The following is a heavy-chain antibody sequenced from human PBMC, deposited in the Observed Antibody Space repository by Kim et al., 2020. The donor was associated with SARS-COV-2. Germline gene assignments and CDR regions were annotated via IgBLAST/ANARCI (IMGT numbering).Heavy chain of an antibody. J-gene: IGHJ4*02. V-gene: IGHV3-7*01. CDR1: GFIFTSHW. CDR2: IKEDGSEK. Sequence: GGSLRLSCAASGFIFTSHWMNWVRQAPGKGLEWVANIKEDGSEKYYVDSVKGRFTISRDNAKKSLYLQMNSLRVEDTAVYYCARARDGYNEQTFDYWGQG. CDR3: ARARDGYNEQTFDY. D-gene: IGHD5-12*01.